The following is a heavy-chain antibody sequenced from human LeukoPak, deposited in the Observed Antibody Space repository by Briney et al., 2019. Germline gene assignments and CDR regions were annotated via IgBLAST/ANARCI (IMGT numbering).Heavy chain of an antibody. CDR1: GGSFSGYY. CDR2: INHSGST. D-gene: IGHD3-3*01. V-gene: IGHV4-34*01. CDR3: ARNLESYYYYGMDV. Sequence: SETLSLTCAVYGGSFSGYYWSWIRQPPGKGLEWIGEINHSGSTNYNPSLKSRVTISVATSKNQFSLKRSSVTAADTAVYYCARNLESYYYYGMDVWGKGTTVTVSS. J-gene: IGHJ6*04.